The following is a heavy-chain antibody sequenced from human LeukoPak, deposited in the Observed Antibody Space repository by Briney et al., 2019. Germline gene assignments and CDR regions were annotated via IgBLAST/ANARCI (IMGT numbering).Heavy chain of an antibody. D-gene: IGHD6-13*01. Sequence: PGGSLILSCTASGFTFSSNYMSWVRQARGKVLNPISVIYSGGSTYYADSVKGRFTISRDNSKNTLYLQMNSLRAEDTAVYYCSRSSSLAVDYWGQGTLVTVSS. CDR1: GFTFSSNY. CDR2: IYSGGST. CDR3: SRSSSLAVDY. J-gene: IGHJ4*02. V-gene: IGHV3-66*01.